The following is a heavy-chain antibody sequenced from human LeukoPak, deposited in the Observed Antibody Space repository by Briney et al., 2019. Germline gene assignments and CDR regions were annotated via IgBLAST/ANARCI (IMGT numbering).Heavy chain of an antibody. J-gene: IGHJ3*02. CDR3: ARLPAARGLDI. V-gene: IGHV4-59*01. D-gene: IGHD2-2*01. CDR2: IYYSGST. CDR1: GGSISSYY. Sequence: SETLSLTCTVSGGSISSYYWSWIRQPPGKGLEWIGYIYYSGSTNYNPSLKSRVTISVDTSKNQFSLKLSSVTAADTAVYYCARLPAARGLDIWAKGQWSPSLQ.